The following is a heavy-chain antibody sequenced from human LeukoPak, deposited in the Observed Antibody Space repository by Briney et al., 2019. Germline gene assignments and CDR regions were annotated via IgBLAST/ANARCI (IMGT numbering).Heavy chain of an antibody. CDR1: GFTFSSYA. J-gene: IGHJ6*03. V-gene: IGHV3-30*04. Sequence: PGGSLRLSCAASGFTFSSYAMHWVRQAPGKGLEWVAVISYDGSNKYYADSVKGRFTISRDNSKNTLYLQMNSLRAEDTAVYYCARDSSPFTLWFGELWDMDVWGKGTTVTISS. CDR3: ARDSSPFTLWFGELWDMDV. D-gene: IGHD3-10*01. CDR2: ISYDGSNK.